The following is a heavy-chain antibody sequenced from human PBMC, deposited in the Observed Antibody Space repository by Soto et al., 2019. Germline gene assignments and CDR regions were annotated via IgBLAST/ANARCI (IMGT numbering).Heavy chain of an antibody. CDR2: IYYSGST. CDR3: ARVGRLGYYYGMDV. Sequence: SETLSVTCTVSGGSISSYYWSWIRQPPGKGLEWIGYIYYSGSTNDNPSLKSRVTISVDTSKNQFSLKLSSVTAADTAVYYCARVGRLGYYYGMDVWGQGTTVTVSS. J-gene: IGHJ6*02. V-gene: IGHV4-59*01. D-gene: IGHD3-16*01. CDR1: GGSISSYY.